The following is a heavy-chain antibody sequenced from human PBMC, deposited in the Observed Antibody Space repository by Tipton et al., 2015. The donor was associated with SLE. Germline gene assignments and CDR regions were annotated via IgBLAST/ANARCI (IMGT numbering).Heavy chain of an antibody. V-gene: IGHV4-31*03. CDR1: GGSISSGGYY. Sequence: TLSLTCTVSGGSISSGGYYWSWIRQHPGKGLEWIGSIYYSGSIDYNASLKSRVTISGDMSKNQFSLNLISVTAADTAVYYCARCGGRNRFDYWGQGTLVTVSS. J-gene: IGHJ4*02. CDR2: IYYSGSI. CDR3: ARCGGRNRFDY. D-gene: IGHD3-16*01.